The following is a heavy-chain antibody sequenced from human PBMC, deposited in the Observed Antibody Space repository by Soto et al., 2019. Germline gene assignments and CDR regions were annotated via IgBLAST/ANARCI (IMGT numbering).Heavy chain of an antibody. CDR3: VRPLPSGRNYGLDV. CDR1: GLTVSNAY. V-gene: IGHV3-53*01. D-gene: IGHD3-10*01. J-gene: IGHJ6*02. Sequence: EVQLVESGGGLIQPGGSLRLSCAASGLTVSNAYMAWVRQAPGMGLEWVSVIYDNGTTYYADSVKGRFTISRDTSINTLSLQMDSLRAEDTAVYYCVRPLPSGRNYGLDVWGQGTTVTVSS. CDR2: IYDNGTT.